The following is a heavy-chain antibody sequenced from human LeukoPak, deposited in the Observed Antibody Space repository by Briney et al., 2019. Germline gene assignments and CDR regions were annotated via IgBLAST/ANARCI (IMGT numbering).Heavy chain of an antibody. J-gene: IGHJ4*02. CDR3: TTDLLDTAMAQGFDY. Sequence: GGSLRLSCAASGFTFSSYWMSWVRQAPGKGLEWVANIKQDGSEKYYVDSVKGRFTISRDNAKNSLYLQMNSLKTEDTAVYYCTTDLLDTAMAQGFDYWGQGTLVTVSS. D-gene: IGHD5-18*01. CDR1: GFTFSSYW. CDR2: IKQDGSEK. V-gene: IGHV3-7*03.